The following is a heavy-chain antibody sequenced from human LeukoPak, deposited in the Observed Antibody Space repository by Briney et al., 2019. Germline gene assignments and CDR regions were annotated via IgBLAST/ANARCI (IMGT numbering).Heavy chain of an antibody. V-gene: IGHV3-53*04. CDR2: IYSGGTT. D-gene: IGHD4-17*01. Sequence: GGSLRLSCAASGFNVSSTYMRWVRQAPGKGLEWVSLIYSGGTTYYADSVKGRFTISRHNSKNTLYLQMNSLSTEDTAVYYCARGPDNYGDPYFDYWGQGTPVTVSS. CDR1: GFNVSSTY. CDR3: ARGPDNYGDPYFDY. J-gene: IGHJ4*02.